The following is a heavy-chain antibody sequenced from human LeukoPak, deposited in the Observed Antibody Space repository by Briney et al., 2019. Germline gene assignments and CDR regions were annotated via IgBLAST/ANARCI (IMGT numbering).Heavy chain of an antibody. D-gene: IGHD2-15*01. J-gene: IGHJ6*03. CDR1: GGTFSSYT. V-gene: IGHV1-69*04. CDR3: ARDLDEGVAVYMGV. Sequence: ASVKVSCKASGGTFSSYTISWVRQAPGQGLEWMGRIIPILGIANYAQKFRGRVTITADKSTSTAYMELSSLRSEDTAVYYCARDLDEGVAVYMGVWGKGTTVTVSS. CDR2: IIPILGIA.